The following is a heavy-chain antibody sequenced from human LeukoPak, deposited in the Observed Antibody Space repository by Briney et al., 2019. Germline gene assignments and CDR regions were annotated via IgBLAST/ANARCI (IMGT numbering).Heavy chain of an antibody. CDR2: VYQSGIT. J-gene: IGHJ4*02. CDR1: GASIISGGHY. D-gene: IGHD3-3*01. V-gene: IGHV4-30-2*01. Sequence: SETLSLTCTVSGASIISGGHYWSWIRQPPGKGLEWIGYVYQSGITYYNPSLKSRVTISVDRSKNQFSLELRSVTAADTAVYYCASSPLTDDFWSGYLSYWGQGTLVTVSS. CDR3: ASSPLTDDFWSGYLSY.